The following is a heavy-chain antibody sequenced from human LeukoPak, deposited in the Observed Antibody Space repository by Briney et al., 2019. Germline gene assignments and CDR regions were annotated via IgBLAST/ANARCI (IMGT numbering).Heavy chain of an antibody. D-gene: IGHD3-10*01. V-gene: IGHV3-21*01. CDR2: ISSSSSYI. CDR3: ARGDGSGSYLDY. J-gene: IGHJ4*02. CDR1: GFTFSSHS. Sequence: KAGGSLRLSCAASGFTFSSHSMNWVRQAPGKGLEWVSSISSSSSYIYYADSVKGRFTISRDNAKNSLYLQMNSLRAEDTAVYYCARGDGSGSYLDYWGQGTLVTVSS.